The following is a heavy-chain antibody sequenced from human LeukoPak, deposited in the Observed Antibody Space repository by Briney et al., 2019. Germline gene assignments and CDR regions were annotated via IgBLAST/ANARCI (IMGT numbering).Heavy chain of an antibody. CDR1: GDSISSSSYY. D-gene: IGHD4-11*01. CDR2: IYYSGST. J-gene: IGHJ6*02. V-gene: IGHV4-39*01. CDR3: ARGMTTVVYYGMDV. Sequence: SETLSLTCTVSGDSISSSSYYWGWIRQPPGKGLEWIGSIYYSGSTYYNPSLKSRVTISIDTSKNQFSLKLSSVTAADTAVYYCARGMTTVVYYGMDVWGQGTTVTVSS.